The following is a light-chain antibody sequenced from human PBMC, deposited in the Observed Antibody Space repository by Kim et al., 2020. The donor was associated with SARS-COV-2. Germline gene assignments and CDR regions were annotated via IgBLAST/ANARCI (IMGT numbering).Light chain of an antibody. CDR1: QSVSSY. V-gene: IGKV3-11*01. J-gene: IGKJ1*01. CDR2: DAS. CDR3: QQRSNWPPVT. Sequence: PGERATLSCRASQSVSSYLAWYQQKPGQAPRLLIYDASNRATGIPARFSGSGSGTDFTLTISSLEPEDFAVYYCQQRSNWPPVTFGQGTKVDI.